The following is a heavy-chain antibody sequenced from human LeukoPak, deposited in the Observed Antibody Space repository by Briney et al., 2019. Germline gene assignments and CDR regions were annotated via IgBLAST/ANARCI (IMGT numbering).Heavy chain of an antibody. CDR3: ARDLGLWFGSIGGAFDI. CDR1: GFTFSSYE. D-gene: IGHD3-10*01. V-gene: IGHV3-48*03. Sequence: GGSLRLSCAASGFTFSSYEMNWVRQAPGKGLEWVSYIRSSGSTIYYADSAKGRFTISRDNAKNSLYLQMNSLRAEDTAVYYCARDLGLWFGSIGGAFDIWGQGTMVTVSS. CDR2: IRSSGSTI. J-gene: IGHJ3*02.